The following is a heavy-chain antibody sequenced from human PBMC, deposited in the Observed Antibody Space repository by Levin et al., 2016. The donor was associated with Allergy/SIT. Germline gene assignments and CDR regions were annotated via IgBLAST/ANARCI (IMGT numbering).Heavy chain of an antibody. Sequence: WVRQAPGQGLEWMGRIIPILGIANYAQKFQGRVTITADKSTSTAYMELSSLRSEDTAVYYCARLDSSGWPYYFDYWGQGTLVTVSS. J-gene: IGHJ4*02. CDR3: ARLDSSGWPYYFDY. D-gene: IGHD6-19*01. CDR2: IIPILGIA. V-gene: IGHV1-69*02.